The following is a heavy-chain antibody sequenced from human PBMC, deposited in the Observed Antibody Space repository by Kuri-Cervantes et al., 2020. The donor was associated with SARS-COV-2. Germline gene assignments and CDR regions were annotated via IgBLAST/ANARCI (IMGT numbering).Heavy chain of an antibody. CDR1: GGTFSSYA. V-gene: IGHV1-69*10. D-gene: IGHD6-19*01. CDR3: ARIAVAAPGVPDY. CDR2: IIPILGIA. Sequence: SVKVSCKASGGTFSSYAISWVRQAPGQGLEWMGGIIPILGIANYAQKFQGRVTITRDTSASTAYMELSSLRSEDTAVYYCARIAVAAPGVPDYWGQGTLVTVSS. J-gene: IGHJ4*02.